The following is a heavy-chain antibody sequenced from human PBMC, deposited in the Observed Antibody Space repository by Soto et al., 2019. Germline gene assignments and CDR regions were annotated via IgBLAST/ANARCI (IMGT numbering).Heavy chain of an antibody. V-gene: IGHV1-18*04. CDR2: ISGYNAKT. CDR1: DNTFTYHG. J-gene: IGHJ6*04. D-gene: IGHD2-21*02. Sequence: QAQLVQSGSEVKRPGASVKVSCKSSDNTFTYHGINWVRQTLGQGLEWLGWISGYNAKTRDAPKLQDRVPMTEDKSTTTAFRGGGRLTAADGGIYFCGDTAANYSGLEVGGKGTTCTVSS. CDR3: GDTAANYSGLEV.